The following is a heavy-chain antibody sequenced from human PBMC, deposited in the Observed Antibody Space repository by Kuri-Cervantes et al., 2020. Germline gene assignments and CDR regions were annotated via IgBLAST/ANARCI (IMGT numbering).Heavy chain of an antibody. J-gene: IGHJ4*02. CDR2: ISWNSGSI. V-gene: IGHV3-9*01. D-gene: IGHD6-19*01. CDR1: GFTFDDYA. CDR3: VRDGKFSNGQPFDY. Sequence: SLKISCAASGFTFDDYAMHWVRQAPGKGLEWVSGISWNSGSIGYADSVKGRFTISRDNAKNSLYLQMNSLRAEDTAVYYCVRDGKFSNGQPFDYWGQGTLVTVSS.